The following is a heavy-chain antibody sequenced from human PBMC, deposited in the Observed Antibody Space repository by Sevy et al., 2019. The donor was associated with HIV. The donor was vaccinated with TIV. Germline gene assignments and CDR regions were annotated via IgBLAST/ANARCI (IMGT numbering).Heavy chain of an antibody. D-gene: IGHD2-15*01. J-gene: IGHJ4*02. CDR1: GHTFTAYY. CDR2: INPNSRDT. CDR3: ATPEAPCRGCSCHDFDY. V-gene: IGHV1-2*02. Sequence: AAVKVSCKASGHTFTAYYVHWVEQAPGQGLEWMGWINPNSRDTNYTQKFQARITLTSDTSITTTYMELTFLTSEDTAVYYCATPEAPCRGCSCHDFDYWGQGTLVTVSS.